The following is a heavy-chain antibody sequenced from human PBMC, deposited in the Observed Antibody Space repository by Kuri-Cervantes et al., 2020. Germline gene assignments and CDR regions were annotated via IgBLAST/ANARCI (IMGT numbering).Heavy chain of an antibody. D-gene: IGHD2-21*02. CDR2: IKQDGSEK. CDR1: GFTFSSYW. Sequence: GESLKISCAASGFTFSSYWMSWVRQAPGKGLEWVANIKQDGSEKYYVDSVKGRFTISRDNAKNSLYLQMNSLRAEDTAVYYCARDRVVVVTAISFQYYYYYGMDVWGQGTTVTVSS. CDR3: ARDRVVVVTAISFQYYYYYGMDV. J-gene: IGHJ6*02. V-gene: IGHV3-7*01.